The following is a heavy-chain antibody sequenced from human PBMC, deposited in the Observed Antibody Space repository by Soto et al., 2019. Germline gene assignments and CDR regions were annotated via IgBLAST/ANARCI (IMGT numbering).Heavy chain of an antibody. D-gene: IGHD3-10*01. Sequence: SETLSLTCAVYGVSFSGYYWSWIRQPPGKGLEWIGEINHSGSTNYNPSLKSRVTISVDTSKNQFSLKLSSVTAADTAVYYCARGRKRVRGATRDYYYGMDVWGQGTTVTVSS. CDR3: ARGRKRVRGATRDYYYGMDV. V-gene: IGHV4-34*01. J-gene: IGHJ6*02. CDR1: GVSFSGYY. CDR2: INHSGST.